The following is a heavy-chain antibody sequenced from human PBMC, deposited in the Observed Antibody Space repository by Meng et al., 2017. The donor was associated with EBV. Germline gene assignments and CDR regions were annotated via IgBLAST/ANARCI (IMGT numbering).Heavy chain of an antibody. V-gene: IGHV3-15*01. J-gene: IGHJ4*02. Sequence: DVQLGEAGGGLVKPGGSLRLSCAASGFTFRNAWMNWVRQAPGKGLEWVGRIRSKTDDGPIDYAAPVKGRFSISRDDSKDTLHLQMNSLKTEDTAMYYCTTDEEGSRFWGQGTVVTVSS. CDR1: GFTFRNAW. CDR3: TTDEEGSRF. CDR2: IRSKTDDGPI. D-gene: IGHD3-10*01.